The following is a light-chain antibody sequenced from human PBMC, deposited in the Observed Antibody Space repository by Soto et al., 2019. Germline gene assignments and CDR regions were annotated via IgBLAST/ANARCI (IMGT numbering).Light chain of an antibody. V-gene: IGKV3-20*01. J-gene: IGKJ3*01. CDR1: QSVSNNY. Sequence: EIVLTQSPGTLSLSPGGRATLSCRASQSVSNNYLAWYQQKPGQAPRLLIYGASSRATGIPDRFSGSGSGTDFTLTISRLEPEDFAVYYCQQYGSSPPITFGPGTKVDIK. CDR2: GAS. CDR3: QQYGSSPPIT.